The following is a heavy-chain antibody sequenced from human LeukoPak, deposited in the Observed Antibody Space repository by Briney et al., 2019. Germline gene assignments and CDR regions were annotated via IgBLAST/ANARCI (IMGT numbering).Heavy chain of an antibody. V-gene: IGHV1-8*01. CDR3: ARVTGSIDY. CDR1: GYTFTNYD. D-gene: IGHD1-26*01. J-gene: IGHJ4*02. Sequence: ASVMVSCKASGYTFTNYDINWVRQATGQGLEWMGWMNTNSGNRGYAQKFQGRVTMTRDTSISTAYMELSSLRSDDTAVYYCARVTGSIDYWGQGTLVTVSS. CDR2: MNTNSGNR.